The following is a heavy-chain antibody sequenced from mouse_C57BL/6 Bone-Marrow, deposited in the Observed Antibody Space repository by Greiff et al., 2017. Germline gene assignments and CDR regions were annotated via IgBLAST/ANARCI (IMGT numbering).Heavy chain of an antibody. D-gene: IGHD4-1*01. V-gene: IGHV1-54*01. J-gene: IGHJ3*01. Sequence: VQLVESGAELVRPGTSVKVSCKASGYAFTNYLIEWVKQRPGQGLEWIGVINPGSGGTNYYEKFKGKATLTADKSSSTAYMQLSSLTSEVSAVYFCARSKNWDSWFAYWGQGTLVTVSA. CDR3: ARSKNWDSWFAY. CDR2: INPGSGGT. CDR1: GYAFTNYL.